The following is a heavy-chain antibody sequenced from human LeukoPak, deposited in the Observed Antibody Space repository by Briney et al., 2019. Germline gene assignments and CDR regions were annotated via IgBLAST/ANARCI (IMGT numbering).Heavy chain of an antibody. D-gene: IGHD2-15*01. CDR1: GYTFTSYD. CDR2: IIPIFGTA. J-gene: IGHJ4*02. V-gene: IGHV1-69*05. CDR3: ARGPLGYCSGGSCYGFDY. Sequence: SVKVSCKASGYTFTSYDINWVRQATGQGLEWMGGIIPIFGTANYAQKFQGRVTITTDESTSTAYMELSSLRSEDTAVYYCARGPLGYCSGGSCYGFDYWGQGTLVTVSS.